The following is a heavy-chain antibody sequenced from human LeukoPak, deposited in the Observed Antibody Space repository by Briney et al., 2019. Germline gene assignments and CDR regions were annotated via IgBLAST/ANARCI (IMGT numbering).Heavy chain of an antibody. Sequence: GGSLRLSCAASGFTFSTYIMNWVRQTPGKGLEWVSSIGTSTSYIYYADSVKGRFTISRDNAKNSLYLQMNSLRAEDTAVYYCARDRSGSGGFDYWGQGTLVTVSS. CDR2: IGTSTSYI. J-gene: IGHJ4*02. CDR1: GFTFSTYI. V-gene: IGHV3-21*01. CDR3: ARDRSGSGGFDY. D-gene: IGHD6-19*01.